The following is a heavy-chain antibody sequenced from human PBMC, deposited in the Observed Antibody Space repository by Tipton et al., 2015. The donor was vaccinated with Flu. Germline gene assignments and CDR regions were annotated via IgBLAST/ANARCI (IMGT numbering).Heavy chain of an antibody. D-gene: IGHD5-18*01. CDR2: FYSSGT. CDR3: ASSGRDTAMAPMH. V-gene: IGHV4-59*01. J-gene: IGHJ4*02. CDR1: GDSISTYY. Sequence: TLSLTCTVSGDSISTYYFYWIRQPPGKGLEWVGNFYSSGTSYNPSLKSRVTISVDRPNNQFSLRLMSVTAEDTAVYYCASSGRDTAMAPMHWGQGSLVTVSS.